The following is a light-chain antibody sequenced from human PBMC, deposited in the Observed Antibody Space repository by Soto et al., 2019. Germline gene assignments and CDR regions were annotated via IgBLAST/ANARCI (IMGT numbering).Light chain of an antibody. CDR2: GAS. J-gene: IGKJ1*01. Sequence: EVMLTQSPGTLSLSPGERATLSCRASQSVSSNYLAWYQQKSGQAPRLLIYGASNRATGTPGRFSGSGSGTDFTLTIRSLQPEDFAVYYCQQYDTSPRTLGQGTKVEFK. CDR1: QSVSSNY. V-gene: IGKV3-20*01. CDR3: QQYDTSPRT.